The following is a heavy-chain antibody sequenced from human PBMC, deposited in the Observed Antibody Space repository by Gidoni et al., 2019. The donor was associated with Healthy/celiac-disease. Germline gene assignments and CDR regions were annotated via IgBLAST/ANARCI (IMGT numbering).Heavy chain of an antibody. CDR2: MSSSGSTI. D-gene: IGHD3-22*01. J-gene: IGHJ4*02. CDR1: GFTFSDYY. CDR3: AAAIDYYDSSGYSN. Sequence: QVQLVESGGGLVKPGGSLRLSCAASGFTFSDYYMSWIRKAPGKGLEWVSYMSSSGSTIYYADSVKGRFTISRDNAKNSLYRQMNSLRAEDTAVYYCAAAIDYYDSSGYSNWGQGTLVTVSS. V-gene: IGHV3-11*01.